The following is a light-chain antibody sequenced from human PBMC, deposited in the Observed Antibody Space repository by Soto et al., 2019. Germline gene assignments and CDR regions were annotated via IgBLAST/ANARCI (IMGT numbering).Light chain of an antibody. J-gene: IGLJ3*02. CDR2: EVN. Sequence: QSALTQPPSASGSRGQSVTISCTGTSSDVGAYNYVSWYQQHPGEAPKLIIFEVNKRPSGVPDRVSGSKSGNTASLTVSGLQSEDEADYYCSAYAGKKGVFGGGTKLTVL. CDR1: SSDVGAYNY. V-gene: IGLV2-8*01. CDR3: SAYAGKKGV.